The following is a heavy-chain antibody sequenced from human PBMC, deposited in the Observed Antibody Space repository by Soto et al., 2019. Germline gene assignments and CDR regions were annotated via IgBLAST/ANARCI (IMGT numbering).Heavy chain of an antibody. D-gene: IGHD2-8*01. CDR2: VYYRGRS. Sequence: SETLSLTCTVSGGSVSNSNYYWGWIRQSPGKGLEWIGSVYYRGRSYSKSSVKSRVTISVDTSKNQFSLSLNSVTASDTAVYFCVSQRTSVLTQAYFDYWGPGALVTVSS. V-gene: IGHV4-39*01. J-gene: IGHJ4*02. CDR3: VSQRTSVLTQAYFDY. CDR1: GGSVSNSNYY.